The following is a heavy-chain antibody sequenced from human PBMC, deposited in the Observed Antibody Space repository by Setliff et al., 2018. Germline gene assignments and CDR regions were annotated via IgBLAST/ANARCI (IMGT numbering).Heavy chain of an antibody. V-gene: IGHV3-21*01. D-gene: IGHD2-2*01. J-gene: IGHJ4*02. CDR3: ARSETCHSTHCSPYDY. CDR1: GFSFTTYT. CDR2: IDTSSTWI. Sequence: GGSLRLSCAASGFSFTTYTMNWIRQAPGQGMEWVSSIDTSSTWIYYADSVKVRFTISRDNAENSLYLQMNSLRAEDTAVYYCARSETCHSTHCSPYDYWGQGTPVTVSS.